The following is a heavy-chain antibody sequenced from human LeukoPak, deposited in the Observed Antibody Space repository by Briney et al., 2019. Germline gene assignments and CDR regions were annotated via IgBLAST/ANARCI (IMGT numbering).Heavy chain of an antibody. CDR1: GFTFSSYA. CDR2: IKSKTDGGTT. Sequence: PGGSLRLSCAASGFTFSSYAMSWVRQAPGKGLEWVGRIKSKTDGGTTDYAAPVKGRFTISRDDSKNTLYLQMNSLKTEDTAVYYCTTDYDFWGPYDAFDIWGQGTMVTVSS. J-gene: IGHJ3*02. CDR3: TTDYDFWGPYDAFDI. V-gene: IGHV3-15*01. D-gene: IGHD3-3*01.